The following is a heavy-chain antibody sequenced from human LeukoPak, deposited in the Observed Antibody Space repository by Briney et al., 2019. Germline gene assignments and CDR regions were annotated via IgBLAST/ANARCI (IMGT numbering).Heavy chain of an antibody. J-gene: IGHJ1*01. D-gene: IGHD3-22*01. CDR1: GGPITSGGSY. V-gene: IGHV4-31*03. CDR2: IYYSGST. Sequence: SQTLSLTCTVSGGPITSGGSYWGWIRQHPGEGLEWIGYIYYSGSTYYNPSLKSRVTISVDTSKKQFSLKLNSVTAADTAVYFCASQANYYDSSGYFLHWGQGILVTVSS. CDR3: ASQANYYDSSGYFLH.